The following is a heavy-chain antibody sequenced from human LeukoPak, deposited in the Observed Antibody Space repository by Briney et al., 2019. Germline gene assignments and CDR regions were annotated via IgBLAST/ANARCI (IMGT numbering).Heavy chain of an antibody. V-gene: IGHV1-69*13. CDR3: AREGRDPESDYYYGMDV. J-gene: IGHJ6*02. Sequence: ASVKVSCKASGQSLTGYFIHWVRQAPGQGLEWMGGIIPIFGTANYAQKFQGRVTITADESTSTAYMELSSLRSEDTAVYYCAREGRDPESDYYYGMDVWGQGTTVTVSS. D-gene: IGHD1-14*01. CDR2: IIPIFGTA. CDR1: GQSLTGYF.